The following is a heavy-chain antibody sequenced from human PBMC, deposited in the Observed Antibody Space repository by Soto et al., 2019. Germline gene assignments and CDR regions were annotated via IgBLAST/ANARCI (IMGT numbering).Heavy chain of an antibody. D-gene: IGHD6-6*01. CDR1: GFSFSSYA. CDR3: AKVPEYRDGSSFYYFDS. Sequence: HPGGSLRLSCAASGFSFSSYAMIWVRQAPGKGLEWVSAISGSGGNTHYADSVKGRFTISRDNSKNMLYLQMNNLRVDDTAIYFCAKVPEYRDGSSFYYFDSWGQGA. J-gene: IGHJ4*02. CDR2: ISGSGGNT. V-gene: IGHV3-23*01.